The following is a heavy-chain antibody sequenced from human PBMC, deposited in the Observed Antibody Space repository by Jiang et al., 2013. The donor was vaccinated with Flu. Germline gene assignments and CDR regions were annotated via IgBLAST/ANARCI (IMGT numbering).Heavy chain of an antibody. CDR1: GFTFSSYA. J-gene: IGHJ4*02. V-gene: IGHV3-64*01. D-gene: IGHD5-24*01. CDR3: ARGRDGYNPGYFDY. Sequence: VQLLESGGGLVQPGGSLRLSCAASGFTFSSYAMHWVRQAPGKGLEYVSAISSNGGSTYYANSVKGRFTISRDNSKNTLYLQMGSLRAEDMAVYYCARGRDGYNPGYFDYWGQGTLVTVSS. CDR2: ISSNGGST.